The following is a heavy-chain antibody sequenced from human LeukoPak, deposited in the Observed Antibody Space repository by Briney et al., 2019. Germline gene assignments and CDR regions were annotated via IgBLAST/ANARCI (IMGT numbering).Heavy chain of an antibody. J-gene: IGHJ4*02. CDR1: RFTFSSYE. CDR2: ISGSGIK. V-gene: IGHV3-48*03. Sequence: GGSLRLSCAASRFTFSSYEMNWVRQAPGKGLEWVSYISGSGIKHYADSVKGRFTISRDNAKNSLYLQMNSLRADDSAVYYCARDDPRIAVEVGDYWGQGTLVTVSS. D-gene: IGHD6-19*01. CDR3: ARDDPRIAVEVGDY.